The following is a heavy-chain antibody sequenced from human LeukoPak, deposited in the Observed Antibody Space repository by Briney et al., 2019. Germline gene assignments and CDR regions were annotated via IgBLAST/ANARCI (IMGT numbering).Heavy chain of an antibody. CDR2: IYPGDSDT. CDR3: ARKITYYYDVPDAFDI. J-gene: IGHJ3*02. Sequence: GESLKISCQGSGYSFTSYWIGWVRQMPGKGLEWMGIIYPGDSDTRYSPSFQGQVTISADKSISTAYLQWSSLKASDTAMYYCARKITYYYDVPDAFDIWGQGTMVTVSS. V-gene: IGHV5-51*01. CDR1: GYSFTSYW. D-gene: IGHD3-22*01.